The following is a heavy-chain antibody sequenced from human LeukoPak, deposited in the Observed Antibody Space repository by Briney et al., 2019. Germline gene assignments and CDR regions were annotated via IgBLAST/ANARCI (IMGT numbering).Heavy chain of an antibody. CDR3: AKDKTHDFRSGAFFDY. Sequence: GGSLRLSCAASGFTFSSYAMSWVRQAPGKGLEWVSAISGSGGSTYYADSVKGRFTISRDNSKKTLYLQMNSLRAEDMAVYYCAKDKTHDFRSGAFFDYWGQGTLVTVSS. D-gene: IGHD3-3*01. CDR1: GFTFSSYA. J-gene: IGHJ4*02. CDR2: ISGSGGST. V-gene: IGHV3-23*01.